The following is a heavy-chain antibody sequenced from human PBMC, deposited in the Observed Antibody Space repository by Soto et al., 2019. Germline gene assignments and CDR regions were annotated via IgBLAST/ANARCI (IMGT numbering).Heavy chain of an antibody. CDR1: VGSISVSY. J-gene: IGHJ4*02. CDR3: ARSVAVPGTHIDY. V-gene: IGHV4-59*01. CDR2: VYYTGST. D-gene: IGHD6-19*01. Sequence: SETLCITCSISVGSISVSYWSWIRQSPGKGLEWLGYVYYTGSTNYSPSLRSRVSISVDTSKNEFSLRLSSVTAADTAVYFCARSVAVPGTHIDYWGQGTKVTVSS.